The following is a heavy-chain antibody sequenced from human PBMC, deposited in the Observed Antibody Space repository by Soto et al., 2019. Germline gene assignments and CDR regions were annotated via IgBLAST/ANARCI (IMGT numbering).Heavy chain of an antibody. CDR1: GFTFSSYA. D-gene: IGHD3-3*01. CDR3: ARAAHYEFWSGYYYMAV. V-gene: IGHV3-23*01. CDR2: ISGSGGIT. Sequence: EVQLLESGGGLVQPGGSLRLSCATSGFTFSSYAMAWVRQAPGKGLEWVSAISGSGGITYHAASVKGRFSISRDNSRNMLYLQMNSLGAEDTAVYYCARAAHYEFWSGYYYMAVWGIGTTVTVSS. J-gene: IGHJ6*03.